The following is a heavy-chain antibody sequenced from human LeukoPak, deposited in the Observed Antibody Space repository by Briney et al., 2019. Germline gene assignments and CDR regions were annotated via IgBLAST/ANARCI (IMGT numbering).Heavy chain of an antibody. CDR3: ARDESRDYDYVWGSYRPFDY. CDR1: GYTFTSYG. CDR2: ISAYNGNT. Sequence: SVKVSCKASGYTFTSYGISWVRQAPGQGLEWMGWISAYNGNTNYAQKLQGRVTMTTDTSTSTAYMELRSLRSDDTAVYYCARDESRDYDYVWGSYRPFDYWGQGTLVTVSS. V-gene: IGHV1-18*01. D-gene: IGHD3-16*02. J-gene: IGHJ4*02.